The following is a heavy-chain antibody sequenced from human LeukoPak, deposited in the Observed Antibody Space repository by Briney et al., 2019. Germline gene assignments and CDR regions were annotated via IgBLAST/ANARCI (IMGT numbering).Heavy chain of an antibody. CDR3: ARGEYYYDGGY. D-gene: IGHD3-22*01. J-gene: IGHJ4*02. Sequence: GESLKISCKGSGYSFTSYWMSWVRQAPGKGLEWVANIKQDGSEKYLVDSVKGRFTISKDNAKNSLYLQMESLRAEDTAVYYCARGEYYYDGGYWGQGTLVTVSS. CDR1: GYSFTSYW. CDR2: IKQDGSEK. V-gene: IGHV3-7*04.